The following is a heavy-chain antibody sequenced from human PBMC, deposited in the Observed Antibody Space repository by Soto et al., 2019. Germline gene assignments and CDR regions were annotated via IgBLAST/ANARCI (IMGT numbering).Heavy chain of an antibody. CDR3: ARELGLKWDY. Sequence: ASVKGSCKASGYSFTSYAMHWVRQAPGQRLEWMGWINAGNGITKYSQKFQGRVTITRDTSASTAYMELSSLRSEDTAVYYCARELGLKWDYWGQGTLVTVSS. J-gene: IGHJ4*02. D-gene: IGHD7-27*01. CDR2: INAGNGIT. CDR1: GYSFTSYA. V-gene: IGHV1-3*01.